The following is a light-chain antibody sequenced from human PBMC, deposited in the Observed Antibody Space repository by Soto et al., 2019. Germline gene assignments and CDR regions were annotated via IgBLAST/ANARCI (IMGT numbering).Light chain of an antibody. CDR3: QQYNSYSTFGTAK. CDR2: SAS. V-gene: IGKV1-5*03. J-gene: IGKJ1*01. Sequence: DIQMTQSPSTLSASVGDRVTITCRAMQSISTWLAWYQQKPGKAPKLLIYSASDLESGVPSRFSGSGFGTEFTLTITSLQPDDFATYYCQQYNSYSTFGTAKFGQGTKV. CDR1: QSISTW.